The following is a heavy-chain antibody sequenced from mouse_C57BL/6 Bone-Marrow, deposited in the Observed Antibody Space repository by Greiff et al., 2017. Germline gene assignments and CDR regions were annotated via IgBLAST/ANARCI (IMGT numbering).Heavy chain of an antibody. J-gene: IGHJ4*01. V-gene: IGHV5-17*01. Sequence: EVQLMESGGGLVKPGGSLKLSCAASGFTFSDSGMHWVRQAPEKGLEWVAYISSGSSTIYYADTVKGRFTISRDNAKNTLFLQMTSLRSEDTAMYYCARGTTVARHYYAMDYWGQGTSVTVSS. D-gene: IGHD1-1*01. CDR1: GFTFSDSG. CDR2: ISSGSSTI. CDR3: ARGTTVARHYYAMDY.